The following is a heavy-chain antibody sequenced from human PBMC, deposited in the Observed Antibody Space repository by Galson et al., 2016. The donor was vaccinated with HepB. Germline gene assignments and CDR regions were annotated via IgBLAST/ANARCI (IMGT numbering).Heavy chain of an antibody. CDR2: VSGHAGST. CDR3: VSEVVRGVVSVDDAFDL. V-gene: IGHV3-23*01. CDR1: YA. D-gene: IGHD3-10*01. J-gene: IGHJ3*01. Sequence: YAMTWVRQAPGKGLEWVSGVSGHAGSTYYADSVKGRFAISRDNFKNTLYLQMNSLRVEDTAVYYCVSEVVRGVVSVDDAFDLWGQGTMVTVSS.